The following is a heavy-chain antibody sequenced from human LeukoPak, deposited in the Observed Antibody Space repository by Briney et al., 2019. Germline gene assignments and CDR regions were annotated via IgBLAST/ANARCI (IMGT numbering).Heavy chain of an antibody. V-gene: IGHV4-59*08. D-gene: IGHD1-14*01. CDR3: ARIITGTVALDY. CDR1: GGSISGNY. Sequence: SETLSLTCTVSGGSISGNYWSWIRQPLGKGLGWIGYIFYVGSTIYNPSLKSRVTISVDTSKSQFSLQLSSVTAADTAVYYCARIITGTVALDYWGQGTLVTVSS. CDR2: IFYVGST. J-gene: IGHJ4*02.